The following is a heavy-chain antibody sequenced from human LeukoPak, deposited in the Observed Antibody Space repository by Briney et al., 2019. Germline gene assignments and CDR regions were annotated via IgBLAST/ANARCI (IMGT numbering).Heavy chain of an antibody. D-gene: IGHD3-10*01. Sequence: GGSLRLSCAASGFTFSSYAMSWVRQAPGKGLEWVPAISGSGGSTYYADSVKGRFTISRDNSKNTLYLQMNSLRAEDTAVYYCAKTDLWFGEFYFDYWGQGTLVTVSS. CDR1: GFTFSSYA. CDR2: ISGSGGST. J-gene: IGHJ4*02. V-gene: IGHV3-23*01. CDR3: AKTDLWFGEFYFDY.